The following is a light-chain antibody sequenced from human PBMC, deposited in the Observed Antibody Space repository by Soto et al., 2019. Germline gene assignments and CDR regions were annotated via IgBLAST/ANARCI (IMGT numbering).Light chain of an antibody. CDR3: QQYGSSPIT. V-gene: IGKV3D-20*01. CDR1: QGVSSSY. Sequence: IVLTQSPATLSLSQGDRASLSCEASQGVSSSYFAWYQQKPGLARRLIICDASSRATGIPDRFSGSGSGTDFTLTISILEPEDFVVYCWQQYGSSPITFGQGTRLEIK. CDR2: DAS. J-gene: IGKJ5*01.